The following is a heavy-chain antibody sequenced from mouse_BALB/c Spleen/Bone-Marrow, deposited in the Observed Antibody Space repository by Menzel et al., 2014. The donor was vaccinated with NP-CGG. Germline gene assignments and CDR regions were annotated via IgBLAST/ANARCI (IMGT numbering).Heavy chain of an antibody. V-gene: IGHV1-63*02. Sequence: VQLQQSGAELVRPGTSVKISCKASGYTFTNYWLGWIKQRPGHGLEWIGDFYPEGGYTNYNEEFKGKATLTADASSSTAYMQLSSLTSEDSAVYFCARTAYFDYWGQGTTLTVSS. J-gene: IGHJ2*01. CDR3: ARTAYFDY. CDR1: GYTFTNYW. CDR2: FYPEGGYT.